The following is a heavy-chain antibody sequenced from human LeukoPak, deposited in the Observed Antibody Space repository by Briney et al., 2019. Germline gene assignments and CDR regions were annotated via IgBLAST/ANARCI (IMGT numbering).Heavy chain of an antibody. Sequence: GGSLRLSCAASRFTFSSYWMSWVRQAPGKGLEWVANIKQDGSEIHYVDSVRGRFTISRDNAKNSLYLQMNSLRVEDAAVYYCARDTRGIFDYWGQGTLVTVSS. CDR2: IKQDGSEI. CDR1: RFTFSSYW. V-gene: IGHV3-7*01. D-gene: IGHD3-10*01. CDR3: ARDTRGIFDY. J-gene: IGHJ4*02.